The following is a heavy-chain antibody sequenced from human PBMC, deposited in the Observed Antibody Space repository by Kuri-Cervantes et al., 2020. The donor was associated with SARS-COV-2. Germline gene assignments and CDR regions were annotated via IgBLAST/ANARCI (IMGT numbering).Heavy chain of an antibody. CDR3: ARDFFSSRRYNWNDVYPPEFDF. CDR1: GFTFSNYG. Sequence: GGSLRLSCAASGFTFSNYGMHWVRQAPGKGLEWVADIWYDGSNKYYADAVKGRFTISRDNTKNTLYLEMNSLRAEDTAVYYCARDFFSSRRYNWNDVYPPEFDFRGQGTLVTVSS. J-gene: IGHJ4*02. D-gene: IGHD1-1*01. V-gene: IGHV3-33*01. CDR2: IWYDGSNK.